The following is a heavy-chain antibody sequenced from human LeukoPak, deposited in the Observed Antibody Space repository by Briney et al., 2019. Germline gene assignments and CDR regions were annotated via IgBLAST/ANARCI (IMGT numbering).Heavy chain of an antibody. CDR2: IYKSGST. CDR1: GGSISSYY. Sequence: SETLSLTCTVSGGSISSYYWSWIRQPPGKGLEWIAYIYKSGSTNYNPSLKSRVTISIDTSKNQVSLKLSSVTAADTAVYYCARQGTMIRGVIRRVGWFDPWGQGTLVTVSS. J-gene: IGHJ5*02. V-gene: IGHV4-59*08. D-gene: IGHD3-10*01. CDR3: ARQGTMIRGVIRRVGWFDP.